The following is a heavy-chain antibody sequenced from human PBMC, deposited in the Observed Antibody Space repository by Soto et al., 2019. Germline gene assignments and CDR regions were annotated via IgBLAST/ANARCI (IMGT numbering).Heavy chain of an antibody. CDR2: VNPDTGDT. CDR1: GYTFVAFD. D-gene: IGHD2-15*01. J-gene: IGHJ4*02. Sequence: QVQLVQSGAEVKKPGASVKVSCKASGYTFVAFDIAWVRQASGQGLEWVGWVNPDTGDTAYKRESQGRPSMTRETSINTGYMESSSLTPDDTAMYFCVRQAGGAATPGDDYWGQGTLVTVSP. V-gene: IGHV1-8*01. CDR3: VRQAGGAATPGDDY.